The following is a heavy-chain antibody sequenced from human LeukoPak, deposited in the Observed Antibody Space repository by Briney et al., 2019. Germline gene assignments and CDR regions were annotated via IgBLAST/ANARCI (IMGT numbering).Heavy chain of an antibody. Sequence: GSLRLSCAASGFTVSSNYMSWIRQPPGKGLEWIGYIYYSGSTNYNPSLKSRVTISVDTSNHQFSLKLSSVTAADTAVYYCARDPGVFGVVNDAFDIWGQGTMVTVSS. V-gene: IGHV4-59*02. CDR1: GFTVSSNY. CDR3: ARDPGVFGVVNDAFDI. J-gene: IGHJ3*02. CDR2: IYYSGST. D-gene: IGHD3-3*01.